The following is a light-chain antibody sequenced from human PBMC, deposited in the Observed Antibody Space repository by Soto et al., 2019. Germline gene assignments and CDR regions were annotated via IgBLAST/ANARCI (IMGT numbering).Light chain of an antibody. J-gene: IGKJ1*01. V-gene: IGKV3-15*01. CDR3: QQYHNLWT. CDR1: HYVYSN. CDR2: RAS. Sequence: EIVLTQSPGTLSLSPVERATLSCTASHYVYSNVAWFQQRPGQAPRLLIYRASTRATGTPARFSGSGSGTEFTLTITSLQSEDFALYYCQQYHNLWTFGQGTKVDIK.